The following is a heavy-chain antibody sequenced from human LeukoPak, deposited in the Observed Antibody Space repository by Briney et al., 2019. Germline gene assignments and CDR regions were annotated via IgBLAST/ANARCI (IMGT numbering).Heavy chain of an antibody. Sequence: SETLSLTCTVSGYSISSGYYWGWSRPPPGKGLEGTGRIYYRGSNYYTASLKRRDTISVDTYKNHFHLKMPSVTAADTAVYYCARTEYYYFVYWGQGALVTVSS. CDR3: ARTEYYYFVY. CDR2: IYYRGSN. CDR1: GYSISSGYY. V-gene: IGHV4-38-2*02. D-gene: IGHD2/OR15-2a*01. J-gene: IGHJ4*02.